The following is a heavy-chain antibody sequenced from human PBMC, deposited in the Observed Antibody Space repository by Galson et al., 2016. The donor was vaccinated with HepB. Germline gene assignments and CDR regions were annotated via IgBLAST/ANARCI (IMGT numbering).Heavy chain of an antibody. D-gene: IGHD6-13*01. CDR1: GDSVSSNSAA. CDR2: TYYRSKWYN. J-gene: IGHJ6*02. Sequence: AISGDSVSSNSAAWNWIRQSPSRGPEWLGRTYYRSKWYNDYAVSVKSRITVSSYTSKNQFSLHLNSVTPEGTAVYDCARLIATDDLYGVDVWGQGTTVTVSS. V-gene: IGHV6-1*01. CDR3: ARLIATDDLYGVDV.